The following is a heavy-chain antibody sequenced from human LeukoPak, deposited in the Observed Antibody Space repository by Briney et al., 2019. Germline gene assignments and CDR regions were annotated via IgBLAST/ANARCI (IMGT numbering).Heavy chain of an antibody. D-gene: IGHD2-15*01. J-gene: IGHJ4*02. V-gene: IGHV1-2*02. CDR2: INPNSGGT. Sequence: APVKVSCKASGYTFTGYYMHWVRQAPGQGLEWMGWINPNSGGTNYAQKFQGRVTMTRDTSISTAYMELSRLRSDDTAVYYCAKEAVGYCSGGSCYDTPEDWYYFDYWGQGTLVTVSS. CDR1: GYTFTGYY. CDR3: AKEAVGYCSGGSCYDTPEDWYYFDY.